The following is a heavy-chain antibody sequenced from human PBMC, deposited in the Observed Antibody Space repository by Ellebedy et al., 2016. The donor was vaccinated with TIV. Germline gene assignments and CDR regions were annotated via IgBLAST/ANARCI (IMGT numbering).Heavy chain of an antibody. CDR2: ISSNGNNI. CDR3: ARDYRWHFDS. CDR1: GFTFSDHY. V-gene: IGHV3-11*01. D-gene: IGHD2-8*02. Sequence: GESLKISCAASGFTFSDHYMSWIRQAPGKGLECISYISSNGNNIDYADSLKGRFTISRDNAKNSLYLHMNSLRAEDTAVYYCARDYRWHFDSWGQGTLVTVSS. J-gene: IGHJ4*02.